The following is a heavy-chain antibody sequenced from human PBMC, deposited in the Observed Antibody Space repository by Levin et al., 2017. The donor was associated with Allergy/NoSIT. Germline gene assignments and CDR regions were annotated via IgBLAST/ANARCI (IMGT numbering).Heavy chain of an antibody. Sequence: SQTLSLTCTVSGGSIRSSYWSWIRQPPGKGLEWIGYIYYSGSTNYNPSLKSRVTISVDTSKNQFSLKLSSVTAADTAVYYCARGSSWLDYWGQGTLVTVSS. D-gene: IGHD6-13*01. J-gene: IGHJ4*02. CDR3: ARGSSWLDY. CDR1: GGSIRSSY. CDR2: IYYSGST. V-gene: IGHV4-59*01.